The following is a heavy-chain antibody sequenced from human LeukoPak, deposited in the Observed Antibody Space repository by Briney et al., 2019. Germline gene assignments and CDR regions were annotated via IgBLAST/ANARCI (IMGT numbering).Heavy chain of an antibody. CDR2: INNGGGST. D-gene: IGHD3-9*01. CDR3: ARDSRGYDILTGYFDY. CDR1: GFTFSNYA. Sequence: GGSLRLSCAASGFTFSNYAMNWVRQAPGKGLEWVSSINNGGGSTYYAASVKGRFTISRDNSKNTLSLQMNSLRAEDTAVYYCARDSRGYDILTGYFDYWGQGTLVTVSS. V-gene: IGHV3-23*01. J-gene: IGHJ4*02.